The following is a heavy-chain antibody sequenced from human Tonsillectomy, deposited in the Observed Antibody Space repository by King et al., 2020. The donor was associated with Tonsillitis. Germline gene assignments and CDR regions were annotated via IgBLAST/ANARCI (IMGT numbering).Heavy chain of an antibody. CDR1: GFTFSSYA. CDR3: ARDFYGGNSVGWFAR. V-gene: IGHV3-30*04. D-gene: IGHD4-23*01. J-gene: IGHJ5*02. Sequence: QQQLVQSGGGVVQPGRSLRLSCAVSGFTFSSYAMHWVRQAPGKGLEWVAVITYDGSNKYYSDSVKGRFTISRDNSKNTLFLQMNSLRAEDTGVYYCARDFYGGNSVGWFARWGQGTLVTVSS. CDR2: ITYDGSNK.